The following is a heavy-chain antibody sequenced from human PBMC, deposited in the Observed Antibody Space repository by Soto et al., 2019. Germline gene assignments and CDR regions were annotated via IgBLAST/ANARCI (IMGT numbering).Heavy chain of an antibody. CDR1: GFTFSTNW. CDR2: ISYDGSNK. Sequence: VQLVESGGGLVQPGGSLRLSCGASGFTFSTNWMSWVRQAPGKGLEWVAVISYDGSNKYYADSVKGRFTISRDNSKNTLYLQMNSLRAEDTAVYYCARSRSSSGYSFDYWGQGTLVTVSS. J-gene: IGHJ4*02. V-gene: IGHV3-30-3*01. D-gene: IGHD3-22*01. CDR3: ARSRSSSGYSFDY.